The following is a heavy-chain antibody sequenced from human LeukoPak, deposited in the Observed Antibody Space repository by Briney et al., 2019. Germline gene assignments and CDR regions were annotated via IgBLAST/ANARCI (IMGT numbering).Heavy chain of an antibody. CDR1: GGTFSSYA. D-gene: IGHD4-23*01. V-gene: IGHV1-69*04. CDR2: IIPILGIA. Sequence: VASVKVSCKASGGTFSSYAISWVRQAPGQGLEWMGRIIPILGIANYAQKFQGRVTITADRSTSTAYMELSSLRSEDTAVYYCASRLYGGNSKNYYYYYGMDVWGQGTTVTVSS. CDR3: ASRLYGGNSKNYYYYYGMDV. J-gene: IGHJ6*02.